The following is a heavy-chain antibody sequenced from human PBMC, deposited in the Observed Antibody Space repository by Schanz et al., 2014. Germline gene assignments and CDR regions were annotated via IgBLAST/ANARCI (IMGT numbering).Heavy chain of an antibody. J-gene: IGHJ4*02. V-gene: IGHV4-30-4*07. CDR3: ARAAGPVDY. D-gene: IGHD6-13*01. Sequence: QVQLQESGPGLVKPSQTLSLTCAVSGGSISSGGYTWSWIRQPPGKGLEWIGYIYYSGSTYYNPSLKSRVTISVDPSKTQSSRMLGSVTAADTAVYYCARAAGPVDYWGQGTLVTVSS. CDR1: GGSISSGGYT. CDR2: IYYSGST.